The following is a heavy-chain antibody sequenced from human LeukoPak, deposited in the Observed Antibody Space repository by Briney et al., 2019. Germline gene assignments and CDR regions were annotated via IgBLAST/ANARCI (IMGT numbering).Heavy chain of an antibody. Sequence: PSETLSLTCTVSGGSISSSSYYWGWIRQLPGKGLEWIGSIYYSGGTNYNPSLKSRVTISVDTSKNQFSLKLSSVTAADTAVYYCARGYGYSGYGSSDYWGQGTLVTVSS. V-gene: IGHV4-39*07. D-gene: IGHD5-12*01. CDR3: ARGYGYSGYGSSDY. J-gene: IGHJ4*02. CDR1: GGSISSSSYY. CDR2: IYYSGGT.